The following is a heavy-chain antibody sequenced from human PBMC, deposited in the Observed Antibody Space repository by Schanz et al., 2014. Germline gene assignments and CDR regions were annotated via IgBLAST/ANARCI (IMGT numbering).Heavy chain of an antibody. CDR2: ISHNTFYT. Sequence: PGGSLRLSCAASGFTFTDYYISWIRQAPGMGLEWVSYISHNTFYTDYADSVKGRFTISRDNAKNSVYLQMNTLRAEDTAIYFCARDVYRSGRPFDLWGQGTLVTVSS. J-gene: IGHJ5*02. D-gene: IGHD5-18*01. V-gene: IGHV3-11*06. CDR3: ARDVYRSGRPFDL. CDR1: GFTFTDYY.